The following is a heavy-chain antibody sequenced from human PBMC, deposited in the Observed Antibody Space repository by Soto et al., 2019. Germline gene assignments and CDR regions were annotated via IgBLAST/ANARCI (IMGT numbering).Heavy chain of an antibody. D-gene: IGHD2-15*01. V-gene: IGHV5-51*01. CDR1: GYSFSDYW. CDR2: IFPGDSDI. Sequence: GESLKISCKVSGYSFSDYWIGWVRQMPGKGLGWMGIIFPGDSDIKYSPSFQGQVTISADKSISTAHLQWSSLEASDTGTYYCGRFGIGGCRGGRCFTSYHYYGMDVWGQGTTVTVSS. J-gene: IGHJ6*02. CDR3: GRFGIGGCRGGRCFTSYHYYGMDV.